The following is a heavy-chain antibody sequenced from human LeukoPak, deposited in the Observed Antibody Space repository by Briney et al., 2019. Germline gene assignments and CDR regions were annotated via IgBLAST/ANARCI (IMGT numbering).Heavy chain of an antibody. J-gene: IGHJ4*02. Sequence: PSGTLSLTCTVSGGSISSYYWSWIRQPAGKGLEWIGRIYTSGSTNYNPSLKSRVTMSVDTSKNQFSLKLSSVTAADTAVYYCASGYYDSSGYFVDYWGQGTLVTVSS. CDR1: GGSISSYY. CDR3: ASGYYDSSGYFVDY. D-gene: IGHD3-22*01. V-gene: IGHV4-4*07. CDR2: IYTSGST.